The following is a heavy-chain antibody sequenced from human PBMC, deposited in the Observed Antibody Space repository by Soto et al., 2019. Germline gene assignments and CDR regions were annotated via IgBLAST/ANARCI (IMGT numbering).Heavy chain of an antibody. CDR3: ARGNRAFDV. CDR2: IRNKANSYTT. V-gene: IGHV3-72*01. Sequence: EVQLVQSGGGLVQPGGSLRLSCAASGFTFSDYYMDWVRQAPGKGLEWVGRIRNKANSYTTEYAASVKGRLTISRDDSKNSVYLQMNSLKTEDTAMYYWARGNRAFDVWGQGTMVTVSS. J-gene: IGHJ3*01. CDR1: GFTFSDYY.